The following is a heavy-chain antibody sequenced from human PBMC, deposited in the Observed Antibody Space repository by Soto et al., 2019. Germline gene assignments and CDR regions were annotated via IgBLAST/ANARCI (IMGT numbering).Heavy chain of an antibody. CDR1: GYTFTRYA. CDR3: ARSETDYSTFDY. J-gene: IGHJ4*02. V-gene: IGHV1-3*01. D-gene: IGHD3-9*01. CDR2: IDAGNGNT. Sequence: VQLVQSGAEVKKPGASMKVSCKASGYTFTRYAIHWVRQAPGQRLEWIGKIDAGNGNTKYSQKLHGRVTITRDTSASAAYMELSTLGSEDTSIYYCARSETDYSTFDYWGQGTLVTVSS.